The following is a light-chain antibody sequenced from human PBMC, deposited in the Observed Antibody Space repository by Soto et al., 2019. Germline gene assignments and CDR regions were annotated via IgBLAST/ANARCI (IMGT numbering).Light chain of an antibody. V-gene: IGLV1-40*01. CDR1: SSNIGAGFD. J-gene: IGLJ1*01. CDR3: QSYDNSLSYV. CDR2: RNN. Sequence: QPVLTQPPSVSGAPGQRVTISCTGSSSNIGAGFDVHWYQQLPGTAPKLLIYRNNNRPSGVPDRFSGSRSGASASLAITGLQAEDEADYYCQSYDNSLSYVFGTGTKLTVL.